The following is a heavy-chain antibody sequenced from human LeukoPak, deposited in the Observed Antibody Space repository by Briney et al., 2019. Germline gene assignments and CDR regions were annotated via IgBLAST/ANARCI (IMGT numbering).Heavy chain of an antibody. Sequence: ASVKVSCKASRYTFSSYDINWVREAAGQGLEWMGWMNPNTGRTGFAQKFQGRLTMTRDTSISTAYMELCSLRSEDTAVYYCARLSQTPDYYSSGGYYYLGYWGQGTPVTVSS. CDR2: MNPNTGRT. V-gene: IGHV1-8*01. CDR3: ARLSQTPDYYSSGGYYYLGY. J-gene: IGHJ4*02. D-gene: IGHD3-22*01. CDR1: RYTFSSYD.